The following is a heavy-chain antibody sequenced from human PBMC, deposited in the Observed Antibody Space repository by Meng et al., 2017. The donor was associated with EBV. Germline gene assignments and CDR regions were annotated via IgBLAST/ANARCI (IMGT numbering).Heavy chain of an antibody. D-gene: IGHD2-2*01. CDR1: GASVSGGTFH. Sequence: QSQLRGSGPGPVKPSATLSLTCTVSGASVSGGTFHWSWIRQPPGKELQWIGYIYDGGTTIYNPSLKSRVTIFLDTSRNQFSLGLRSVTTADTAVYYCAKSSSSTPGVVDSWGQGTLVTVSS. CDR2: IYDGGTT. CDR3: AKSSSSTPGVVDS. J-gene: IGHJ4*02. V-gene: IGHV4-61*01.